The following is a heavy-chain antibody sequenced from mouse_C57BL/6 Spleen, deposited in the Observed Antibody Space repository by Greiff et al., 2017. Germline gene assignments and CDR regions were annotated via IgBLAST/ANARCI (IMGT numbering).Heavy chain of an antibody. CDR3: ARSRGSYAMDY. CDR1: GYTFTSSW. D-gene: IGHD3-3*01. CDR2: IYPGSGST. V-gene: IGHV1-55*01. J-gene: IGHJ4*01. Sequence: QVQLQQPGAELVKPGASVKMSCKASGYTFTSSWITWVKQRPGQGLEWIGDIYPGSGSTNYNEKFKSKATLTVDTSSSTAYMQLSSLTSEDSAVYYCARSRGSYAMDYWGQGTSVTVSS.